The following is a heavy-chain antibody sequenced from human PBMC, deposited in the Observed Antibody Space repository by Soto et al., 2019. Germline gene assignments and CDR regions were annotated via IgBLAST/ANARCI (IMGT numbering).Heavy chain of an antibody. J-gene: IGHJ4*02. V-gene: IGHV4-39*01. Sequence: SETLSLTCTVSGGSISSSSYYWGLIRQPPXKGLEWIGSIYYSGSTYYNPSLKSRVTISVDTSKNQFSLKLSSVTAADTAVYYCARHFRSSVAYYYGSGSYYNSPFDYWGQGTLVTVSS. CDR2: IYYSGST. CDR3: ARHFRSSVAYYYGSGSYYNSPFDY. CDR1: GGSISSSSYY. D-gene: IGHD3-10*01.